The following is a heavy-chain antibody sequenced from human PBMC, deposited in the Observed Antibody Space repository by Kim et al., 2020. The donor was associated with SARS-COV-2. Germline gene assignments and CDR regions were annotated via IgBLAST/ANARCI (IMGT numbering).Heavy chain of an antibody. J-gene: IGHJ4*02. CDR3: ARAHYGSGSYLIDY. CDR2: IYYSGST. Sequence: SETLSLTCTVSGGSVSSGSYYWSWIRQPPGKGLEWIGYIYYSGSTNYNPSLKSRVTISVDTSKNQFSLKLSSVTAADTAVYYCARAHYGSGSYLIDYWGQGTLVTVSS. V-gene: IGHV4-61*01. D-gene: IGHD3-10*01. CDR1: GGSVSSGSYY.